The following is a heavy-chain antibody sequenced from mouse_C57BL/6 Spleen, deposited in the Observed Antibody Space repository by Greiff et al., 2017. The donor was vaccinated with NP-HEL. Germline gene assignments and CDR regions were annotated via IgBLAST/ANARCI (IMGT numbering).Heavy chain of an antibody. J-gene: IGHJ2*01. D-gene: IGHD2-1*01. V-gene: IGHV1-82*01. CDR2: IYPGDGDT. CDR1: GYAFSSSW. Sequence: VQLQQSGPELVKPGASVKISCKASGYAFSSSWMNWVKQRPGKGLEWIGRIYPGDGDTNYNGKFKGKATLTADKSSSTAYMQLSSLTSEDSAVYFCARVYYGIYYFDYWGQGTTLTVSS. CDR3: ARVYYGIYYFDY.